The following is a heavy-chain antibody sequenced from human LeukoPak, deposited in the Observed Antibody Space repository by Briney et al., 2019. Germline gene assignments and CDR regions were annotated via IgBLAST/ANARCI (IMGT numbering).Heavy chain of an antibody. D-gene: IGHD1-26*01. J-gene: IGHJ4*02. CDR1: GFTFISYG. Sequence: GGSLRLSCAASGFTFISYGMHWVRQAPGKGLEWVTFIRYDGSNKYYADSVKGRFIISRDNSKNTLYLQMNSLRVEDTAVYYCARVGATSWYWGQGTLVTVSS. V-gene: IGHV3-30*02. CDR2: IRYDGSNK. CDR3: ARVGATSWY.